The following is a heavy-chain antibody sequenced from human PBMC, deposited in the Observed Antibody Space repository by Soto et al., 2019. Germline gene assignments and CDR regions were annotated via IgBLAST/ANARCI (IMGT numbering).Heavy chain of an antibody. J-gene: IGHJ4*02. CDR3: VHHLLRLLY. CDR1: GFSLTNRGVG. CDR2: IYWVDDK. Sequence: QITLKESGPTLVKPTQTLTLTCTFSGFSLTNRGVGVGWIRQPPGKALEWVSVIYWVDDKRYSPSLNSRLTITKDTSKNQVFLIMTNVHPLDTATYYCVHHLLRLLYWGQGTLVTVSS. V-gene: IGHV2-5*02. D-gene: IGHD1-26*01.